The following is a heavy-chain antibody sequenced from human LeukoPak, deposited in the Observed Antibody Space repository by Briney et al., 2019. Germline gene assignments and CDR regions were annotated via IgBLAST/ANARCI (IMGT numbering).Heavy chain of an antibody. V-gene: IGHV3-11*04. Sequence: PGGSLRLSCAASGFTFSDYYMSWIRQAPGKGLEWVSFVSSSGETIYYVDSVKGRFTISRDNAKNSLYLQMNSLRAEDTAVYYCARDLDYYGSGSYIWGQGTLVTVSS. CDR2: VSSSGETI. CDR3: ARDLDYYGSGSYI. J-gene: IGHJ4*02. D-gene: IGHD3-10*01. CDR1: GFTFSDYY.